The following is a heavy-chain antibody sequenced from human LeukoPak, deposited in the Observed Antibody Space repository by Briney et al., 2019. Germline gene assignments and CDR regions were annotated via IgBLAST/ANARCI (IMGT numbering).Heavy chain of an antibody. CDR2: IYVTDFI. CDR3: ARGFGSGTSPFDN. D-gene: IGHD3-10*01. CDR1: GGPIRSNY. V-gene: IGHV4-4*07. Sequence: SETLSLTCTVSGGPIRSNYWSWIRQTGRKGLGWLGRIYVTDFINYHPPLKSLVTISVDMSKNQLSLNLTSVTAADTAIYYCARGFGSGTSPFDNGGRGTLVTVSA. J-gene: IGHJ4*02.